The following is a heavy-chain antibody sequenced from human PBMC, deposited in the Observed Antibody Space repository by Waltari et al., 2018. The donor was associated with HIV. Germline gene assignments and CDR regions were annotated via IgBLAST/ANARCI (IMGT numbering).Heavy chain of an antibody. Sequence: EVELVESGGTLVQPGGSLRLSCSDSGFTFSSYAIHCVSQTPGKGLEYVSAISGNGHSTYDAGSLEGRFTITRDNSKNTVWLQMRSLGAEDTDVYYCAKGNYDVLTGYYGPSFECWGQGTLVTVSS. V-gene: IGHV3-64D*06. CDR1: GFTFSSYA. J-gene: IGHJ4*02. CDR3: AKGNYDVLTGYYGPSFEC. D-gene: IGHD3-9*01. CDR2: ISGNGHST.